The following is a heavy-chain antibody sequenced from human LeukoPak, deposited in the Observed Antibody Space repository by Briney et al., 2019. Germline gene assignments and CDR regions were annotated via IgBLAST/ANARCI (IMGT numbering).Heavy chain of an antibody. CDR1: GFTFSSYS. Sequence: PGGSLRLSCAASGFTFSSYSMNWVRQAPGKGLEWVSYISSSSSTIYYADSVKGRFTISRDNAKNSLYLQMNSLRAEDTAVYYCAREIGGYYYSGSGVATDAFDIWGQGTMVTVSS. J-gene: IGHJ3*02. D-gene: IGHD3-22*01. V-gene: IGHV3-48*01. CDR3: AREIGGYYYSGSGVATDAFDI. CDR2: ISSSSSTI.